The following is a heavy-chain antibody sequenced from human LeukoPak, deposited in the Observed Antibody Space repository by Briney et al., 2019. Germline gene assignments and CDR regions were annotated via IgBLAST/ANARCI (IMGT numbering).Heavy chain of an antibody. Sequence: HPGGSLRLSCAASGFTFTSYAMSWVRQAPGKGLEWVSAITGSGDTTYYAASVKGRFTISRDNSKNTLYLQMSSLRAEDTAIHYCAKDRDCRDWYKDAFDIWGQGTMVTVSS. CDR3: AKDRDCRDWYKDAFDI. V-gene: IGHV3-23*01. J-gene: IGHJ3*02. D-gene: IGHD3/OR15-3a*01. CDR2: ITGSGDTT. CDR1: GFTFTSYA.